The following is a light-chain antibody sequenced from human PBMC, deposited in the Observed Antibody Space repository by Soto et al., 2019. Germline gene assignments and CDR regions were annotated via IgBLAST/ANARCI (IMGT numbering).Light chain of an antibody. J-gene: IGKJ1*01. V-gene: IGKV3-15*01. CDR2: SLS. CDR1: QRISTN. CDR3: QQYNNLPPT. Sequence: DIEMTQSPPILSVSPGEGATLSCRASQRISTNLAWYQHIPGQAPRLLIVSLSRRPTDVPARFSGSGSGTDFSLTISSLQSEDSPFYSCQQYNNLPPTFGQGTKVEVK.